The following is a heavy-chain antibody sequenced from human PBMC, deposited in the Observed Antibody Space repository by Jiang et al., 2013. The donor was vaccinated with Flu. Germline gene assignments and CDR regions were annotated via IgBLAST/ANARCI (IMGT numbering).Heavy chain of an antibody. CDR2: IYTSGST. D-gene: IGHD5-18*01. V-gene: IGHV4-61*02. CDR3: ARDSPYTAMDPRFDY. J-gene: IGHJ4*02. CDR1: GGSISSGSYY. Sequence: TVSGGSISSGSYYWSWIRQPAGRGLEWIGRIYTSGSTNYNPSLKSRVTISVDTSKNQFSLKLSSVTAADTAVYYCARDSPYTAMDPRFDYWGQGTLVTVSS.